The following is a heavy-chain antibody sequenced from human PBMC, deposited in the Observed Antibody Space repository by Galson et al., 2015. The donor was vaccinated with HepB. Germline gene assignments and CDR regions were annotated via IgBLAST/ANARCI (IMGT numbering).Heavy chain of an antibody. CDR1: GFTFSTYS. Sequence: SLRLSCAASGFTFSTYSMNWVRQAPGKGLEWVSHISSSSSTIYYAGSVKGRFTISRDNAKNSLYLQMNSLRDEDTAVYYCARGSLSSWYDRDAFDIWGQGTMVTVSS. CDR2: ISSSSSTI. V-gene: IGHV3-48*02. CDR3: ARGSLSSWYDRDAFDI. D-gene: IGHD6-13*01. J-gene: IGHJ3*02.